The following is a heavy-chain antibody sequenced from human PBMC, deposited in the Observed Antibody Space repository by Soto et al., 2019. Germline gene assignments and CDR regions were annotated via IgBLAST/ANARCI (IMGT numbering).Heavy chain of an antibody. J-gene: IGHJ4*02. CDR1: GFTFSSYW. D-gene: IGHD3-3*01. CDR3: ARDLDVRTRGVVIPGY. Sequence: PGGSLRLSCAASGFTFSSYWMSWVRQAPGKGLEWVANIKQDGSEKYYVDSVKGRFTISRDNAKNSLYLQMNSLRAEDTAVYYCARDLDVRTRGVVIPGYWGQGTLVTVSS. V-gene: IGHV3-7*01. CDR2: IKQDGSEK.